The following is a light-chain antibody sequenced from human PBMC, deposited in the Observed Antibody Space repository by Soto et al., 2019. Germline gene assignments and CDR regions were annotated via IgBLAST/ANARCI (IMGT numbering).Light chain of an antibody. CDR1: SSDVGGYNY. J-gene: IGLJ2*01. Sequence: QSALTQPASVSGSPGQSITISCTGTSSDVGGYNYVSWYQQHPGKAPQLMIYDVSNRPSGVSNRFSGSKSGNTASLTISGLQAEDEDDYYCSSYPSSSTLVFGGGTKLTVL. CDR3: SSYPSSSTLV. V-gene: IGLV2-14*01. CDR2: DVS.